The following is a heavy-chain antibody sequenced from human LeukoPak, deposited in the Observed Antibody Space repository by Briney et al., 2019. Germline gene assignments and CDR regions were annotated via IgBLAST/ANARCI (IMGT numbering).Heavy chain of an antibody. V-gene: IGHV1-69*05. CDR2: IIPIFGTA. CDR1: GGTFSSYA. D-gene: IGHD3-22*01. J-gene: IGHJ4*02. Sequence: SVKVSCKASGGTFSSYAISWVRQAPGQGLEWMGRIIPIFGTANYAQKFQGRVTITTDESTSTAYMELSSLRSGDTAVYYCARDPSYYEDGDYWGQGTLVTVSP. CDR3: ARDPSYYEDGDY.